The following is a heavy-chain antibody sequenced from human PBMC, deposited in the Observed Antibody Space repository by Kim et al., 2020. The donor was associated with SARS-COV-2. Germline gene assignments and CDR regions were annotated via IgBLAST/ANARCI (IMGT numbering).Heavy chain of an antibody. D-gene: IGHD2-2*01. Sequence: SETLSLTCTVSGGSISSSSYYWCCIRQPPFNWLYLIVSIYYSWSTYYNPSLKSRVTISVDTSKNQFSLKLSSVTAADTAVYYCARHSRIVVVPAAILAWGQGTLVTVSS. CDR2: IYYSWST. J-gene: IGHJ4*02. CDR3: ARHSRIVVVPAAILA. CDR1: GGSISSSSYY. V-gene: IGHV4-39*01.